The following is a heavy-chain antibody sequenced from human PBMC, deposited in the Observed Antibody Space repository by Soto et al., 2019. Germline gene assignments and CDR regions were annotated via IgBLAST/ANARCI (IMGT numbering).Heavy chain of an antibody. D-gene: IGHD1-1*01. CDR3: AKGGNVGVDAFDI. V-gene: IGHV3-9*03. Sequence: EVQLVESGGGLEQPGRSLRLSCAASGFTFGDCAMHWVRQAPGKGLEWVSGISWGSVTIDYADSVKGRFTISRDNAKNSLYLQMNSLRPEDMGMYYCAKGGNVGVDAFDIWGQGTQVTVSS. CDR2: ISWGSVTI. J-gene: IGHJ3*02. CDR1: GFTFGDCA.